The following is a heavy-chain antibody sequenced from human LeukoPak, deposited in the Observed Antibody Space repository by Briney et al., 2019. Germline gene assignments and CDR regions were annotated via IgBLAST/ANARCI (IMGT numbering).Heavy chain of an antibody. CDR1: GGSISSSNYY. CDR2: IYYSGST. J-gene: IGHJ4*02. CDR3: ARGRVGQLVSGDYFDY. D-gene: IGHD6-6*01. V-gene: IGHV4-39*07. Sequence: SETLSLTCTVSGGSISSSNYYWGWIRQPPGKGLEWIGSIYYSGSTYYNPSLKSRVTISVDTSKNQFSLKLSSVTAADTAVYYCARGRVGQLVSGDYFDYWGQGTLVTGSS.